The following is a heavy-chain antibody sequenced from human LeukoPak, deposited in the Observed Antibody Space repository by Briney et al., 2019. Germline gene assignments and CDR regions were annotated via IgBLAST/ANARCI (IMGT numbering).Heavy chain of an antibody. V-gene: IGHV3-7*01. J-gene: IGHJ6*03. CDR2: IKQDGSEK. CDR3: ARGGSSWYHYYYMDV. CDR1: GFTFSSYW. D-gene: IGHD6-13*01. Sequence: GGSLRLSCAASGFTFSSYWMSWVRQAPGKGLEWVANIKQDGSEKYYVDSVKGRFTISRDNAKNSLYLQMNSLRAQDTAVYYCARGGSSWYHYYYMDVWGKGTTVTISS.